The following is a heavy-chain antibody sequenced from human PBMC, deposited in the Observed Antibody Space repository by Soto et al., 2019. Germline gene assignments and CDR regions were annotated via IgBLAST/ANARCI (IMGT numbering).Heavy chain of an antibody. J-gene: IGHJ5*02. CDR2: MRANSGDT. CDR1: GDTFTNFD. V-gene: IGHV1-8*01. D-gene: IGHD5-18*01. Sequence: QVQLVQSGAEVKKPGASVKVSCKASGDTFTNFDLNWVRQATGQGLEWMGWMRANSGDTGHAQKFQGRVSMTRSTSISAAYMELSSLRADDTAVYYCARYIYGQGFKAWGQGTLVIVSS. CDR3: ARYIYGQGFKA.